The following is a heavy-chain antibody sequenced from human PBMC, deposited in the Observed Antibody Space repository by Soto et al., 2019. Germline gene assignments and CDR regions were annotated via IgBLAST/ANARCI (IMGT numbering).Heavy chain of an antibody. J-gene: IGHJ4*02. CDR3: ARGSIRFGEALNLDN. CDR1: WGSSGGVDCC. CDR2: IYYSGST. D-gene: IGHD3-10*01. V-gene: IGHV4-61*08. Sequence: TVAWGSSGGVDCCCLCNRQNPREGLEFIGYIYYSGSTNYNPSLKSRVTISVDTSKNQFSLKLSSVTAADTAVYYCARGSIRFGEALNLDNWGQGTLVTVSS.